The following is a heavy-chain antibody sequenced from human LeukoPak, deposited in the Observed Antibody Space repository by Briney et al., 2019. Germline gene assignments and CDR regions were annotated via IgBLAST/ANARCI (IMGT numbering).Heavy chain of an antibody. D-gene: IGHD3-9*01. V-gene: IGHV5-51*01. J-gene: IGHJ4*02. CDR2: IYPGDSDT. CDR1: GYSFTSYW. Sequence: GESLKISCKGSGYSFTSYWIGWVRQMPGKGLEWMGIIYPGDSDTRYSPSFQGQVTISADKSISTAYLQWSSLKASDTAMYYCARRDYDILTGYPNFDYWGQGTLVTVSS. CDR3: ARRDYDILTGYPNFDY.